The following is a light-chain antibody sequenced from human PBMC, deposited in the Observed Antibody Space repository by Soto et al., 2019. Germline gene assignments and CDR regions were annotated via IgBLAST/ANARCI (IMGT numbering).Light chain of an antibody. V-gene: IGLV8-61*01. CDR3: MLYMGGGLVV. CDR1: SGSVSTTYY. J-gene: IGLJ2*01. Sequence: QTVVTQEPSFSVSPGGPVTLTCGLTSGSVSTTYYPSWYQQTPGQAPRTLIYSTNIRSSGVPDRFFGSILGNKAALTITGAQADDESDYHCMLYMGGGLVVFGGGTKLTVL. CDR2: STN.